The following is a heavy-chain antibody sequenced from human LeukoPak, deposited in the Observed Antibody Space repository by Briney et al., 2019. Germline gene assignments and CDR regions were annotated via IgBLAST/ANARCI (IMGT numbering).Heavy chain of an antibody. CDR3: ARAAYCGGDCYSDFDY. J-gene: IGHJ4*02. CDR1: GGTFSSYA. CDR2: IIPIFGTA. D-gene: IGHD2-21*02. Sequence: SVKVSCKASGGTFSSYAISWMRQAPGQGLEWMGGIIPIFGTANYAQKFQGRVTITADESTSTAYMELSSLRSEDTAVYYCARAAYCGGDCYSDFDYWGQGTLVTVSS. V-gene: IGHV1-69*13.